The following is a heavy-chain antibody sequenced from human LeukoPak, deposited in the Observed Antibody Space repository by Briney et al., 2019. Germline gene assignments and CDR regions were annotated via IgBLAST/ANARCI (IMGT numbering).Heavy chain of an antibody. V-gene: IGHV4-34*01. CDR1: GGSFSGYY. CDR2: INHSGST. J-gene: IGHJ5*02. CDR3: ARGPKAVAVS. D-gene: IGHD6-19*01. Sequence: SETLSLTCAVYGGSFSGYYWSWIRQPPGKGLEWIGEINHSGSTNYNPSLKSRVTISVDTSKNQFSLNLSSVTAADTAVYYCARGPKAVAVSWGQGTLVTVSS.